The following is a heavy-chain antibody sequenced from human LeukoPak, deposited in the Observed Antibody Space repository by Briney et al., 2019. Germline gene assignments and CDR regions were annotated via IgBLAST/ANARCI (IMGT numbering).Heavy chain of an antibody. V-gene: IGHV3-30*03. CDR3: ARAPGYGAAYYFDY. J-gene: IGHJ4*02. CDR2: VSYDGSYK. Sequence: GGSLRLSCAASGFTFSTYWMHWVRQAPGKGLEWVAVVSYDGSYKYYADSVKGRFTISRDNSKNTLYLQMNSLRAEDTAVYYCARAPGYGAAYYFDYWGQGTLVTVSS. D-gene: IGHD1-1*01. CDR1: GFTFSTYW.